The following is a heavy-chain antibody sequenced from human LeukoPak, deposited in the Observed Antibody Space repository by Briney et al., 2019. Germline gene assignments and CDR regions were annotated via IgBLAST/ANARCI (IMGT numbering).Heavy chain of an antibody. D-gene: IGHD2-15*01. CDR3: ASRSYSGGFRYYYYYGMDV. CDR1: GGTFSSYA. Sequence: SVKVSCKASGGTFSSYAISWVRQAPGQGLEWMGGIIPIFGTANYAQKFQGRVTITADESTSTAYMELSSLRSEDTAVYYCASRSYSGGFRYYYYYGMDVWGQGTTVTVSS. V-gene: IGHV1-69*13. J-gene: IGHJ6*02. CDR2: IIPIFGTA.